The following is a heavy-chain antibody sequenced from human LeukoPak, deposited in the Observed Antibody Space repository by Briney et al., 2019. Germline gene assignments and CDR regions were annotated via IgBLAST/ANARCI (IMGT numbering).Heavy chain of an antibody. J-gene: IGHJ4*02. CDR2: ISASGGNT. V-gene: IGHV3-23*01. CDR3: AKEAIGYSFSQC. D-gene: IGHD1-26*01. Sequence: GGSLRLSCAASEFTFSSYAMSWVRQAPGKGLERVSVISASGGNTYYADSVKGRFTISRDNAKNTLYLQMNSLRAEDTAVYYCAKEAIGYSFSQCWGQGTLVTVSS. CDR1: EFTFSSYA.